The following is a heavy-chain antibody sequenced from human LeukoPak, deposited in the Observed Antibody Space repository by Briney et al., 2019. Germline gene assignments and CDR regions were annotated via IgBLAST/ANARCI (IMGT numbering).Heavy chain of an antibody. V-gene: IGHV3-15*01. CDR2: IKSKTDGGKT. CDR1: GFTFSNAW. CDR3: TTDRRGNWNYEH. D-gene: IGHD1-7*01. J-gene: IGHJ1*01. Sequence: GGSLRLSCAASGFTFSNAWMGWVRQAPGKGLEWVGRIKSKTDGGKTDYAAPVKGRFTISRDDSKNTLYLQMNSLKTEDTAVYYCTTDRRGNWNYEHWGQGTLVTVSS.